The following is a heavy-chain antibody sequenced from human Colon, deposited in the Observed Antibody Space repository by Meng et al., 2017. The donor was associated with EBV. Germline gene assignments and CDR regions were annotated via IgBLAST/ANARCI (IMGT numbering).Heavy chain of an antibody. J-gene: IGHJ4*02. CDR3: ARVSSGWDYFDY. CDR2: IYYSGST. D-gene: IGHD6-19*01. V-gene: IGHV4-31*03. CDR1: GGSVSSGGYY. Sequence: QVQLKELDPGLVNPSQTLSLTCTGSGGSVSSGGYYGTWIRQHPGKGLEWFGQIYYSGSTFYNPSLKMRVIISIDTSKNQFSLNLRSVTAADTAVYYCARVSSGWDYFDYWGQGTLVTVSS.